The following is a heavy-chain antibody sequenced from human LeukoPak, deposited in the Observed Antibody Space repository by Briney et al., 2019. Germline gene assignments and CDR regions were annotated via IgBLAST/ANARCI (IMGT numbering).Heavy chain of an antibody. CDR2: INHSGST. J-gene: IGHJ5*02. D-gene: IGHD6-19*01. Sequence: SETLSLTCTVSGGSISSSSYYWGWIRQPPGKGLEWIGEINHSGSTNYNPSLKSRVTISVDTAKNQFSLKLSSVTAADTAVYYCARIAVAGTEWFDPWGQGTLVTVSS. CDR3: ARIAVAGTEWFDP. V-gene: IGHV4-39*07. CDR1: GGSISSSSYY.